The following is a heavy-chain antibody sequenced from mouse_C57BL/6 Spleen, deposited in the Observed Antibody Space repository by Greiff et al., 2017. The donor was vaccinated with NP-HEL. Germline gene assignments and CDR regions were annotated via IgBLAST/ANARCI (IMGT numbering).Heavy chain of an antibody. CDR1: GFTFSDYY. D-gene: IGHD2-4*01. CDR3: ARDPYDYEYAMDY. CDR2: ISNGGGST. Sequence: EVMLVESGGGLVQPGGSLKLSCAASGFTFSDYYMYWVRQTPEKRLEWVAYISNGGGSTYYPDTVKGRFTISRDNAKNTLYLQMSRLKSEDTAMYYCARDPYDYEYAMDYWGQGTSVTVSS. J-gene: IGHJ4*01. V-gene: IGHV5-12*01.